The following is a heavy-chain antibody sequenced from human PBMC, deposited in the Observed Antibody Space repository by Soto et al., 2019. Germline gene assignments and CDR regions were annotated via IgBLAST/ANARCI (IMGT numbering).Heavy chain of an antibody. CDR3: ARERSLVPAAMSTWFDP. CDR2: IYYSGST. D-gene: IGHD2-2*01. V-gene: IGHV4-31*03. CDR1: GGSISSGGYY. J-gene: IGHJ5*02. Sequence: SETLSLTCTVSGGSISSGGYYWSWIRQHPGKGLEWIGYIYYSGSTYYNPSLKSRVTISVDTSKNQFSLKLSSVTAADTAVYYCARERSLVPAAMSTWFDPWGQGTLVTVSS.